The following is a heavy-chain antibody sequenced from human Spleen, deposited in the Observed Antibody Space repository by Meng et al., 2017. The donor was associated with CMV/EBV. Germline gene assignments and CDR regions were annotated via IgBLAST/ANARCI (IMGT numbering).Heavy chain of an antibody. CDR2: IHGGGSTT. D-gene: IGHD2-15*01. CDR1: GFTFSTYW. J-gene: IGHJ4*02. Sequence: LSFAASGFTFSTYWMHWVRQAPGKGLVWVSRIHGGGSTTSYADSVKGRFTISRDNAKNTLHLQMNGLRAEDTALYYCARGGSSSYFDWGQGTLVTVSS. V-gene: IGHV3-74*01. CDR3: ARGGSSSYFD.